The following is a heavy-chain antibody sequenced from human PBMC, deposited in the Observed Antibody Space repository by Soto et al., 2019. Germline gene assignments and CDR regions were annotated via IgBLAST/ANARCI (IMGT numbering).Heavy chain of an antibody. V-gene: IGHV3-30-3*01. D-gene: IGHD1-1*01. CDR2: ISYEGSNT. Sequence: GGSLRLSCVASGFTFDTYGIHWVRQAPGKGLQWVALISYEGSNTYYADSVRGRFTISRDNSKNTLYLQMNTLRPEDTGLYYCXRVTPGNNLYYFSGLDFWGQGTSVTVSS. CDR1: GFTFDTYG. CDR3: XRVTPGNNLYYFSGLDF. J-gene: IGHJ6*02.